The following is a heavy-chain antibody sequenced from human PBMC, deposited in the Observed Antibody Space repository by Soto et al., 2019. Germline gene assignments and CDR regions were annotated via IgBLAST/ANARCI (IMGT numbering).Heavy chain of an antibody. CDR3: ARDPPLWGAFDI. CDR1: GFTFSSYA. D-gene: IGHD2-21*01. Sequence: VQLVESGGGVVQPGRSLRLSCAASGFTFSSYAMHWVRQAPGKGLEWVAVISYDGSNKYYADSVKGRFTISRDNSKNTLYLQMNSLRAEDTAVYYCARDPPLWGAFDIWGQGTMVTVSS. V-gene: IGHV3-30-3*01. J-gene: IGHJ3*02. CDR2: ISYDGSNK.